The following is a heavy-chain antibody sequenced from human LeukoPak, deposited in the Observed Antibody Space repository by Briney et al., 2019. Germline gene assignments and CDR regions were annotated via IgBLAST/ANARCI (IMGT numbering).Heavy chain of an antibody. CDR1: GYTFTGYY. J-gene: IGHJ4*02. D-gene: IGHD3-10*01. V-gene: IGHV1-2*02. CDR3: AREKEVRGVINSNFDY. CDR2: INPNSGGT. Sequence: GASVKVSCKASGYTFTGYYMHWVRQAPGQGLEWMGWINPNSGGTNYAQKFQGRVTMTRDTSISTAYMELSRLRSDDTAVYYCAREKEVRGVINSNFDYWGQGTLVTVSS.